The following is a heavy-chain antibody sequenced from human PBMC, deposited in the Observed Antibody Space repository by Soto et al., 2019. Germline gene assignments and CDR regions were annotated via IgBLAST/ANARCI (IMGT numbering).Heavy chain of an antibody. J-gene: IGHJ4*02. CDR1: GFTFSSYW. V-gene: IGHV3-7*03. D-gene: IGHD6-19*01. CDR2: IKKDGSEK. CDR3: AGGSGRLIDY. Sequence: VGSLRLSCEASGFTFSSYWMNWVRQAPGKGLEWVAIIKKDGSEKYYVDSVKGRFTISRDNAKNSLYLQMNDLRAEDTAVYYCAGGSGRLIDYWGRGTLVTVSS.